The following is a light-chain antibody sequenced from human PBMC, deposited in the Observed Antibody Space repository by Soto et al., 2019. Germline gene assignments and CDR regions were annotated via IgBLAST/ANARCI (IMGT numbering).Light chain of an antibody. CDR2: GAS. Sequence: EIVLTQSPGTLSLSPGERATLSCRAIQSVSNNYLAWYQQKPGQAPRLLIYGASNRATGIPDRFSGSGSGTEFTLTISSLQADDFATYYCQQYNDYSSWTFGQGTKVDIK. J-gene: IGKJ1*01. CDR1: QSVSNNY. CDR3: QQYNDYSSWT. V-gene: IGKV3-20*01.